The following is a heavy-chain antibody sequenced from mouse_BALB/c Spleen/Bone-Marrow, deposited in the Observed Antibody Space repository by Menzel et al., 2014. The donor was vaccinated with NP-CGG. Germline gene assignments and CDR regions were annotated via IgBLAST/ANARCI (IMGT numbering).Heavy chain of an antibody. CDR1: GYTFTSYF. D-gene: IGHD3-1*01. Sequence: VKLMESGPELVKPGASVKMSCKASGYTFTSYFIHWVKQRPGQGLEWIGWIYPGDGSTNYNEKFKGKTTLTADKSSSTAYMLLSSLTSEDSAIYFCARGAPYYFDCWGQGTTLTVSS. CDR2: IYPGDGST. V-gene: IGHV1S56*01. J-gene: IGHJ2*01. CDR3: ARGAPYYFDC.